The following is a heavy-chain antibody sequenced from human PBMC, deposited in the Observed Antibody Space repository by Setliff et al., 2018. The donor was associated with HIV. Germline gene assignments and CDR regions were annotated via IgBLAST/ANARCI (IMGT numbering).Heavy chain of an antibody. CDR1: GDFFSSDYY. CDR2: LNHGGTT. V-gene: IGHV4-38-2*02. D-gene: IGHD3-10*01. CDR3: AVVRGANY. J-gene: IGHJ4*02. Sequence: PSETLSLTCTVSGDFFSSDYYWGWIRQSPGEGLEWIGTLNHGGTTDYNPSLKSRVTISADTSTNQFSLKLSSMTAADTAVYFCAVVRGANYWGQGTMVTVSS.